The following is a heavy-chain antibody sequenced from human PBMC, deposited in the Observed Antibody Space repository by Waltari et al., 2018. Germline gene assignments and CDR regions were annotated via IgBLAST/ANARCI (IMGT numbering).Heavy chain of an antibody. CDR1: XYXFTSYY. V-gene: IGHV1-46*01. D-gene: IGHD1-20*01. CDR3: ARDGXXXXXRGADY. J-gene: IGHJ4*02. Sequence: QVQLVXXGAEVKKPGASVKVSXXXXXYXFTSYYMHWVXQAXXQGLEWMGIINPSGGXXSYAQKFQGRVTMTRDXSTSTVYMELSSXXXXDTAVYXCARDGXXXXXRGADYWGQGT. CDR2: INPSGGXX.